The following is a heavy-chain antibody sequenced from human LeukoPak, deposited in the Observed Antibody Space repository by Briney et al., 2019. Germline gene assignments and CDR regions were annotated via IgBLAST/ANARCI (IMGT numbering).Heavy chain of an antibody. D-gene: IGHD5/OR15-5a*01. CDR1: GFTFSSYG. J-gene: IGHJ5*02. V-gene: IGHV3-30*02. Sequence: PGGSLRLSCAASGFTFSSYGMHGVRRAPGKGLEWVAFIRYDGSNKYYADSVKVRFTISRDNSKNTLYLQMNSLRAEDTAVYYCAKALRVGDWFDPWGQGTLVTVSS. CDR3: AKALRVGDWFDP. CDR2: IRYDGSNK.